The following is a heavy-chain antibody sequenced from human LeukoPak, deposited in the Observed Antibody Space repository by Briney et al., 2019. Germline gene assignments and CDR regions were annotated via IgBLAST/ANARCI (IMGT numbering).Heavy chain of an antibody. D-gene: IGHD6-19*01. J-gene: IGHJ4*02. Sequence: SETLSLTCTVSGGSISNYFWSWIRQPPGKGLEWIGYIYYSGSTNYNPSLKSRVTISVDTSKNQFSLKLSSVTAADTAVYYCAKDSSGFVYGGQGTLVTVSS. V-gene: IGHV4-59*01. CDR2: IYYSGST. CDR1: GGSISNYF. CDR3: AKDSSGFVY.